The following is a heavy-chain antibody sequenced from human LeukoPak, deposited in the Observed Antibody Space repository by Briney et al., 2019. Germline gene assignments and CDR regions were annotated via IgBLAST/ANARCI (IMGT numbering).Heavy chain of an antibody. CDR3: ARDRGLVGATLDDY. CDR2: ISSSSSYI. V-gene: IGHV3-21*01. J-gene: IGHJ4*02. CDR1: GFIFNNYA. D-gene: IGHD1-26*01. Sequence: GGSLRLSCAASGFIFNNYAMSWVRQAPGKGLEWVSSISSSSSYIYYADSVKGRFTISRDNAKNSLYLQMNSLRAEDTAVYYCARDRGLVGATLDDYWGQGTLVTVSS.